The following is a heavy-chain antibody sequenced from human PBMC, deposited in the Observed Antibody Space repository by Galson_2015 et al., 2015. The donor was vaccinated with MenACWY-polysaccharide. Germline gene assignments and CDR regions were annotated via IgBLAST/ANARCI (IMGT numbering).Heavy chain of an antibody. Sequence: SLRLSCAASGFTFSNYNMDWVRQAPGKGLEWVSGIIGSGSTTYYADSVKGRFTISRDNSKNTLFLQMNSLRAEDTAVYYCAKDRSGSNWNDAFHIWGQGTMVTVSS. V-gene: IGHV3-23*01. D-gene: IGHD1-1*01. CDR3: AKDRSGSNWNDAFHI. J-gene: IGHJ3*02. CDR2: IIGSGSTT. CDR1: GFTFSNYN.